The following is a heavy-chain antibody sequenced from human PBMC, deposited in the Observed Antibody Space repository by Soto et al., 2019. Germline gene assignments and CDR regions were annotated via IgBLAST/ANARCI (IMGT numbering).Heavy chain of an antibody. Sequence: SETLSLTCTVSGGSISSYYWSWIRQPPRKGLEWIGYIYYSGSTNYNPSLKSRVTISVDTSKNQFSLKLSSVTAADRAVYYCPRAITATTKVSTLSSETLSRTCTVSGGSISSSSHYWG. J-gene: IGHJ4*01. D-gene: IGHD1-7*01. CDR1: GGSISSYY. CDR3: PRAITATTKVSTLSSETLSRTCTVSGGSISSSSHY. CDR2: IYYSGST. V-gene: IGHV4-59*08.